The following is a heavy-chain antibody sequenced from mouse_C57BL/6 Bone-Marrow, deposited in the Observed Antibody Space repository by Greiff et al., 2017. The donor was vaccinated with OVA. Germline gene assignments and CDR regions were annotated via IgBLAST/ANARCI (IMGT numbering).Heavy chain of an antibody. Sequence: EVHLVESGGDLVKPGGSLKLSCAASGFTFSSYGMSWVRQTPDKRLEWVATISSGGSYTYYPDSVKGRFTISRDNAKNTLYLQMSSLKSEDTAMYYCARHSRSDYWGQGTTLTVSS. V-gene: IGHV5-6*01. CDR1: GFTFSSYG. J-gene: IGHJ2*01. CDR2: ISSGGSYT. CDR3: ARHSRSDY.